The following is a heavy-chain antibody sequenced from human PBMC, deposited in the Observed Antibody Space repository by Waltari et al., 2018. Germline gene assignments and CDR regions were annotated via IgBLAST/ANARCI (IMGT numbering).Heavy chain of an antibody. CDR1: GCSTSSRSYF. Sequence: QLQLQESGPGLVKPSETLSLTCTVAGCSTSSRSYFGGWRRQPPGKGLEWIGSIYYSGETYYNPSLKSRVTISVDTSKNQFSLKMSSVTAADTAVYYCARPARVRGAANWFDPWGQGTLVTVSS. J-gene: IGHJ5*02. D-gene: IGHD3-10*01. CDR3: ARPARVRGAANWFDP. V-gene: IGHV4-39*01. CDR2: IYYSGET.